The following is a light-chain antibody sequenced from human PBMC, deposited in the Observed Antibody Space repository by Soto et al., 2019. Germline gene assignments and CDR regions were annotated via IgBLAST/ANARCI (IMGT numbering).Light chain of an antibody. CDR2: DVT. CDR3: SSYTGSNTW. J-gene: IGLJ3*02. V-gene: IGLV2-14*01. CDR1: SSDVGRYNY. Sequence: QPASVSGSPGQSITISCTGTSSDVGRYNYVSWYQQHPGKAPKLIIYDVTYRPSGVSDRFSGSKSGSTASLTISGLQSEDEADYYFSSYTGSNTWFCGGTKLTVL.